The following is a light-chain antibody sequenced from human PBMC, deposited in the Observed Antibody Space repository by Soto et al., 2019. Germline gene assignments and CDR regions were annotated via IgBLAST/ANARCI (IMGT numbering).Light chain of an antibody. CDR1: QSISSY. CDR2: AAS. Sequence: DIQMTQSPSSLSASVGDRVTITCRASQSISSYLNWYQQKPGKAPKRLIYAASSLQSGVPSRFSGSGSGTDFTLTISSLQPEDFATYYCQQSYSTCTFGQGTRLEIK. CDR3: QQSYSTCT. V-gene: IGKV1-39*01. J-gene: IGKJ5*01.